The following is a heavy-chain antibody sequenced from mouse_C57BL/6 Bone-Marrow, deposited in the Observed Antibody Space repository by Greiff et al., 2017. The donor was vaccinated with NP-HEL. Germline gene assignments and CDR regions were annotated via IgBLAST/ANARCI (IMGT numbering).Heavy chain of an antibody. V-gene: IGHV10-1*01. CDR1: GFSFNTYA. CDR3: VRWGGAYFDY. CDR2: IRSKSNNYAT. D-gene: IGHD1-1*02. J-gene: IGHJ2*01. Sequence: EVQGVESGGGLVQPKGSLKLSCAASGFSFNTYAMNWVRQAPGKGLEWVARIRSKSNNYATYYADSVKDRFTISRDDSESMLYLQMNNLKTEDTAMYYCVRWGGAYFDYWGQGTTLTVSS.